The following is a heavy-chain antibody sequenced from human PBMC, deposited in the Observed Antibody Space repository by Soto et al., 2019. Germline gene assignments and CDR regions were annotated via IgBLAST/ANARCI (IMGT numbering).Heavy chain of an antibody. Sequence: QVQLVQSGAEVKKPGSSVKVSCKASGGTFSSYAISWVRQAPGQGLEWMGGIIPIFGTANYAQKFHGRVTTTAVESTSTAYMELSSLRSDDTAVYYCARGTTVTTHYYYAMHFWGHGTTVTVSS. CDR1: GGTFSSYA. J-gene: IGHJ6*02. CDR2: IIPIFGTA. CDR3: ARGTTVTTHYYYAMHF. V-gene: IGHV1-69*12. D-gene: IGHD4-4*01.